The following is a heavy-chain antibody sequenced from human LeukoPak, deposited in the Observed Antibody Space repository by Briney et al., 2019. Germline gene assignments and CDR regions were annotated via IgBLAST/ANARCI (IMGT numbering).Heavy chain of an antibody. J-gene: IGHJ4*02. D-gene: IGHD5-24*01. V-gene: IGHV1-69*01. CDR3: ASQRWLQVAPYYFDY. CDR1: GGTFSSYA. Sequence: SVKVSCKASGGTFSSYAISWVRQAPGQGLEWMGGIIPIFGTANYAQKFQGSVTITADESTSTAYMELSSLRSEDTAVYYCASQRWLQVAPYYFDYWGQGTLVTVSS. CDR2: IIPIFGTA.